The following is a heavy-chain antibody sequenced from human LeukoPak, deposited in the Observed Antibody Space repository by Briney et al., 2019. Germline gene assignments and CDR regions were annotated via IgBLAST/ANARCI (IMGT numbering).Heavy chain of an antibody. CDR2: ITRDGSYA. CDR1: GFAFSNYW. CDR3: ARDGDGYDFDF. J-gene: IGHJ4*02. V-gene: IGHV3-74*01. Sequence: GGSLRLSCAASGFAFSNYWMHWVRQVPGKGLVWVSRITRDGSYANYADSVKGRFTFSRDNARNTLYLQMNSLRAEDTAVYYCARDGDGYDFDFWGQGALVTVSS. D-gene: IGHD5-24*01.